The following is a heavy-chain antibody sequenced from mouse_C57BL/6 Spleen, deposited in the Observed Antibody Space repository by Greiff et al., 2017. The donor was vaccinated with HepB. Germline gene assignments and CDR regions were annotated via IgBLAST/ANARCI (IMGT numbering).Heavy chain of an antibody. CDR2: INPNHGGT. Sequence: EVQLQQSGPELVKPGASVKIPCKASGYTFTDYNMDWVKQSHGKSLEWIGDINPNHGGTIYNQKFKGQATLTVDKSSSTAYMELRSLTSEDTAVDYGARGRLRRAWFAYWGQGTLVTVSA. CDR3: ARGRLRRAWFAY. CDR1: GYTFTDYN. J-gene: IGHJ3*01. V-gene: IGHV1-18*01.